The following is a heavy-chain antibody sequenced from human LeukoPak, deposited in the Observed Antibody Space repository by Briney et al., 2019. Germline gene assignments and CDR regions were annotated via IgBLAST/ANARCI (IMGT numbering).Heavy chain of an antibody. J-gene: IGHJ4*02. V-gene: IGHV3-7*01. CDR2: IKQDGSEK. D-gene: IGHD4-11*01. CDR3: ARESYSNYGNYFDY. Sequence: GGSLRLYCAASGFTFSSYWMSWVRQAPGKGLEWVANIKQDGSEKYYVDSVKGRFTISRDNAKNSLYLQMNSLRAEDTAVYYCARESYSNYGNYFDYWGQGTLVTVSS. CDR1: GFTFSSYW.